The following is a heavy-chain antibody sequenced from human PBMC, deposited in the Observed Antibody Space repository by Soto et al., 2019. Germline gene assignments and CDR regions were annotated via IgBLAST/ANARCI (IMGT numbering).Heavy chain of an antibody. CDR3: ARDRVPGLMGYYYYYMDV. D-gene: IGHD1-26*01. CDR1: GFTFSIYW. V-gene: IGHV3-7*01. J-gene: IGHJ6*03. CDR2: IKQDGSEK. Sequence: GGSLRLSFAASGFTFSIYWMSWVRQAPGKGLEWVANIKQDGSEKYYVDSVKGRFTNSRDNAKNSLYLQMNSLRAEDTAVYYCARDRVPGLMGYYYYYMDVWGKGTTVTVSS.